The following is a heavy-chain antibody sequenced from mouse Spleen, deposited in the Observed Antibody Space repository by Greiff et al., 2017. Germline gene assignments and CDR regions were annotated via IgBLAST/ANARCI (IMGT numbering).Heavy chain of an antibody. Sequence: VQLQQSGAELVRPGASVKLSCTASGFNIKDYYMHWVKQRPEQGLEWIGRIDPEDGDTEYAPKFQGKATMTADTSSNTAYLQLSSLTSEDTAVYYCTTGLYSYYRYDVGYWGQGTTLTVSS. D-gene: IGHD2-12*01. CDR1: GFNIKDYY. CDR3: TTGLYSYYRYDVGY. J-gene: IGHJ2*01. CDR2: IDPEDGDT. V-gene: IGHV14-1*01.